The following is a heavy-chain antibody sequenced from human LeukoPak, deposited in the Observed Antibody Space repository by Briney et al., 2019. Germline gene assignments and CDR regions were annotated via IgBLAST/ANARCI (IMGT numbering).Heavy chain of an antibody. CDR1: GYSISSGYY. J-gene: IGHJ4*02. D-gene: IGHD5-24*01. CDR3: ARWLQLELPDY. Sequence: SETLSLTCTVSGYSISSGYYWGWIRQPPGKGLEWIGSIYHSGSTYYNPFLKSRVTISVDTSKNQFSLKLSSVTAADTAVYYCARWLQLELPDYWGQGTLVTVSS. CDR2: IYHSGST. V-gene: IGHV4-38-2*02.